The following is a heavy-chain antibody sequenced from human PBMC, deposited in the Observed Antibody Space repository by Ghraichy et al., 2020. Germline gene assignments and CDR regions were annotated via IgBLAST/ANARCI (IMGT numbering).Heavy chain of an antibody. Sequence: GGSLRLSCAASGLIFGSYWMTWVRQAPGKGLEWVANINQDEREKYYAGSVKGRFTISRDNAKSSLYLQMNSLSVEDTAVYYCSAGDTFDIWGRGTMVTVSS. CDR1: GLIFGSYW. J-gene: IGHJ3*02. CDR2: INQDEREK. V-gene: IGHV3-7*03. CDR3: SAGDTFDI.